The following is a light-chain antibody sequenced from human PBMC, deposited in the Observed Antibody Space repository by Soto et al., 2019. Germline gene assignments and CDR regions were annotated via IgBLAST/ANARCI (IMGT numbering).Light chain of an antibody. CDR1: QDIKNY. V-gene: IGKV1-33*01. CDR2: DAS. J-gene: IGKJ4*01. CDR3: QQYDNLPLT. Sequence: DIQMTQSASSLSASVADRVTITCKASQDIKNYLNWYQQKSGKAPKLLIYDASDLETWVPSSFSGSGSGTDFTFTINSLQPEDIATYYCQQYDNLPLTFGGGTKVDIK.